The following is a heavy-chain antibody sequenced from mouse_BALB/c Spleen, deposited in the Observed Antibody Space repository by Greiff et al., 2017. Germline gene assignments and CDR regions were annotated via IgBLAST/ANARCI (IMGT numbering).Heavy chain of an antibody. V-gene: IGHV5-17*02. CDR1: GFTFSSFG. D-gene: IGHD2-3*01. CDR3: ARKDGYYYAMDY. CDR2: ISSGSSTI. J-gene: IGHJ4*01. Sequence: EVMLVESGGGLVQPGGSRKLSCAASGFTFSSFGMHWVRQAPEKGLEWVAYISSGSSTIYYADTVKGRFTISRDNPKNTLFLQMTSLRSEDTAMYYCARKDGYYYAMDYWGQGTSVTVSS.